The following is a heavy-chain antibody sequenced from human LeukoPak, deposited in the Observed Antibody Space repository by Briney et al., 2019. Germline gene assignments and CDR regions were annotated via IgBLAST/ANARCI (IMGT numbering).Heavy chain of an antibody. CDR1: GFTFSNYG. D-gene: IGHD5-18*01. J-gene: IGHJ4*02. CDR2: IWYDGSNK. Sequence: GGSLRLSCAASGFTFSNYGMHWVRQAPGKGLERVAVIWYDGSNKYYADSVKGRFTISRDNSKNTLYLQMKSLRAEDTAVYYCAKDRDTAMEIDYWGQGTLVTVSS. CDR3: AKDRDTAMEIDY. V-gene: IGHV3-33*06.